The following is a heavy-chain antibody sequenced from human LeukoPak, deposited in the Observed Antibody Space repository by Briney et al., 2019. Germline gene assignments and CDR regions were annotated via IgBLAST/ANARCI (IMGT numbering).Heavy chain of an antibody. D-gene: IGHD1-26*01. CDR3: ATDLINRYSGSYNWFDP. CDR1: GYTLTELS. Sequence: ASVKVSCKVSGYTLTELSMHWVRQAPGKGLEWMGGFDPEDGETIYAQKFQGRVTMTEDTSTDTAYMELSSLRSEDTAVYYCATDLINRYSGSYNWFDPWGQGTLVTVSS. V-gene: IGHV1-24*01. J-gene: IGHJ5*02. CDR2: FDPEDGET.